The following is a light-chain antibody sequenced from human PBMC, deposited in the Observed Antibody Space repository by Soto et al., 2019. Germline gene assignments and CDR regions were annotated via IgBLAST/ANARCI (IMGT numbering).Light chain of an antibody. CDR3: ETWYSNTHKV. CDR2: LDRSGSY. V-gene: IGLV4-60*02. Sequence: QLVLTQSSSASASLGSSVKLTCILSSGHNTYIIAWHQQRPGKAPRFLMTLDRSGSYNRGTGVPDRFSGSSSGADRYLTISNLQFEDEGDYYCETWYSNTHKVFGGGTKVTVL. CDR1: SGHNTYI. J-gene: IGLJ3*02.